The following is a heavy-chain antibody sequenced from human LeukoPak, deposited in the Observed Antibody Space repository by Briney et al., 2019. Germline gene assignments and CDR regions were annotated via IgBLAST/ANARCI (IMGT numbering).Heavy chain of an antibody. V-gene: IGHV3-21*01. Sequence: SGGSLRLSYAASGFTFSSYTMNWFRQGPGKGLEWVSSISSSSTYIHYADSLKGRFTISRDNAEKSLYLQMNSLRDEDTAVYYCARAVVMVRGGSGYFDLRGRGTLLAVSS. CDR2: ISSSSTYI. D-gene: IGHD3-10*01. CDR1: GFTFSSYT. CDR3: ARAVVMVRGGSGYFDL. J-gene: IGHJ2*01.